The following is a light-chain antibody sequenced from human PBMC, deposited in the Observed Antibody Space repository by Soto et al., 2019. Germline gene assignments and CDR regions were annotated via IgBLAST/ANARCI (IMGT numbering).Light chain of an antibody. Sequence: DFQMSQSPSTLSGSVGDRVTITCRASQAISSLLAWYQQKPVKAPKLLIYKSSTLKSGVPSRFSGSGSGTEFTLTISCLQPDDFATYSCQLYHSYSEAFGQATKVDIK. CDR3: QLYHSYSEA. CDR2: KSS. CDR1: QAISSL. J-gene: IGKJ1*01. V-gene: IGKV1-5*03.